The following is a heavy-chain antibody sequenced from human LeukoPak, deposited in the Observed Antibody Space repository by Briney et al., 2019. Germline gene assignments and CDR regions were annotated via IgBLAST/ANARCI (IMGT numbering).Heavy chain of an antibody. J-gene: IGHJ4*02. CDR3: ARDGGPGYYDYVWGSYRYLAYFDY. V-gene: IGHV4-34*01. CDR2: INHSGST. CDR1: GGSFSGYY. Sequence: SETLSLTCAVYGGSFSGYYWSWIRQPPGKGLEWIGEINHSGSTNYNPSLKSRVTISVDTSKNQFSLKLSSVTAADTAVYYCARDGGPGYYDYVWGSYRYLAYFDYWGQGTLVTVSS. D-gene: IGHD3-16*02.